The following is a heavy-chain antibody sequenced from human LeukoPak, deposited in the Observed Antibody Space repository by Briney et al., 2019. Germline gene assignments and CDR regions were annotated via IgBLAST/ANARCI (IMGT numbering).Heavy chain of an antibody. J-gene: IGHJ1*01. Sequence: GGSLRLSCVVSGFTFNRCWMNWVRQAPGKGLEWVAHVNPDGRDTYYVDSVKGRFTISRDNAQNSMYLQMNSLRVEDTAVYYCTSWGDTTAEYFQRWGQGTLVTISS. V-gene: IGHV3-7*01. CDR2: VNPDGRDT. D-gene: IGHD2-21*02. CDR1: GFTFNRCW. CDR3: TSWGDTTAEYFQR.